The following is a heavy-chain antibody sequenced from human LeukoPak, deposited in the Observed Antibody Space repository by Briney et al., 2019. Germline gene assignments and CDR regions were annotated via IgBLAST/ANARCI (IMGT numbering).Heavy chain of an antibody. CDR2: IYYSGST. J-gene: IGHJ4*02. CDR1: GGSTSSGGYY. CDR3: ASEKKSAAGVFDY. Sequence: PSQTLSLICTVSGGSTSSGGYYWSWIRQHPGKGLEWIGYIYYSGSTYYNPSLKSRVTISIDTSKSQFSLKLSSVTAADTAVYYCASEKKSAAGVFDYWGQGTLVTVSS. D-gene: IGHD6-13*01. V-gene: IGHV4-31*03.